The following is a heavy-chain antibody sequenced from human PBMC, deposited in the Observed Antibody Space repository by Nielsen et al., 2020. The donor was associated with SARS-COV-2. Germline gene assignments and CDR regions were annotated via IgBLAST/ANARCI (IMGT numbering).Heavy chain of an antibody. J-gene: IGHJ4*02. V-gene: IGHV3-11*05. D-gene: IGHD5-24*01. CDR1: GFTFSDHY. CDR2: ISGGSTYT. CDR3: AKELPEEMATIRAFGY. Sequence: GGSLRLSCAASGFTFSDHYMSWIRQAPGKGLEWISYISGGSTYTNYADSVEGRFTISRDDAENSLYLQMNSLRAEDTAVYYCAKELPEEMATIRAFGYWGQGTLVTVSS.